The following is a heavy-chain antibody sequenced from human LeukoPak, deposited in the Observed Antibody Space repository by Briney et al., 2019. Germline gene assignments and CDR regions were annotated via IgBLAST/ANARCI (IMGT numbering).Heavy chain of an antibody. CDR3: ARETYCSGGSCPLGP. J-gene: IGHJ5*02. V-gene: IGHV1-46*01. CDR2: INPSGGST. Sequence: ASVKVSCKASGYTFTDYYMHWVRQAPGQGLEWMGIINPSGGSTSYAQKFQGRVTMTRDMSTSTVYMELSSLRSEDTAVYYCARETYCSGGSCPLGPWGQGTLVTVSS. CDR1: GYTFTDYY. D-gene: IGHD2-15*01.